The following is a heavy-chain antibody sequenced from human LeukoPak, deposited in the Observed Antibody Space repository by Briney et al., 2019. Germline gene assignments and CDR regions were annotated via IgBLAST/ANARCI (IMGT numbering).Heavy chain of an antibody. V-gene: IGHV3-21*04. CDR3: ARDKYSSSSY. CDR1: GFTFSSYS. J-gene: IGHJ4*02. Sequence: PGGSLRLSCAASGFTFSSYSINWVRQAPGKGLEWVSSISSTSSYIDYADSVKGRFTISRDNAKNSLYLQMNSLRAEDTAVYYCARDKYSSSSYWGQGTLVTVSS. CDR2: ISSTSSYI. D-gene: IGHD6-6*01.